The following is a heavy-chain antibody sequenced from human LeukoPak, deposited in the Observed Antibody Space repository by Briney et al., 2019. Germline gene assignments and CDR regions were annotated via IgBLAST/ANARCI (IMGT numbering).Heavy chain of an antibody. CDR2: INPNSGGT. Sequence: GASVKVSCKASGYTFTGYYMHWVRQAPGQGLEWMGWINPNSGGTNYAQKFQGRVTMTRDTSISTAYMELSRLRSDDTAVYYCARDLTGDLRGYYYYYYMDVWGKGTTVTISS. V-gene: IGHV1-2*02. CDR3: ARDLTGDLRGYYYYYYMDV. D-gene: IGHD7-27*01. J-gene: IGHJ6*03. CDR1: GYTFTGYY.